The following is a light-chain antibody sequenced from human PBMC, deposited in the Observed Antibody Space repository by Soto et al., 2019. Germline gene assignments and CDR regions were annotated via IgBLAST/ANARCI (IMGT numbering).Light chain of an antibody. Sequence: QSALTQPRSVSGSPGQSVTISCTGISSDVGGYNYVSWYQQHPGKAPKLILYDVDKWPSGVPDRFSGSKSGSTASLTISGLQSEDEADYYCCSYTGASVALGGGTKLTVL. CDR1: SSDVGGYNY. CDR2: DVD. CDR3: CSYTGASVA. V-gene: IGLV2-11*01. J-gene: IGLJ2*01.